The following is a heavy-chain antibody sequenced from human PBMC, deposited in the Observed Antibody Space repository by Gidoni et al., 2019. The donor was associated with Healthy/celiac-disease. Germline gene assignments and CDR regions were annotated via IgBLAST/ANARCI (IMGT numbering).Heavy chain of an antibody. Sequence: QVQLQESGPGLVKPSETLSLTCTVSGCSVSRGSYYWSWIRQPPGKGLEWVGYIYYSGSTNYNPSLKSRVTISVDTSKNQFSLKLSSVTAADTAVYYCAREGRWELHKDGFDYWGQGTLVTVSS. J-gene: IGHJ4*02. CDR3: AREGRWELHKDGFDY. CDR2: IYYSGST. D-gene: IGHD1-26*01. CDR1: GCSVSRGSYY. V-gene: IGHV4-61*01.